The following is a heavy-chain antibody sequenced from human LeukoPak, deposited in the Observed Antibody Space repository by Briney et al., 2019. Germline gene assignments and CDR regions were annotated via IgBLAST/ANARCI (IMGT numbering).Heavy chain of an antibody. CDR3: ARDLSATARAYDY. D-gene: IGHD1-26*01. CDR1: GFILSDYN. J-gene: IGHJ4*02. Sequence: SGGSLRLSCAASGFILSDYNMNWVRQAPGKGLQWVSFIAISATYITYADSVKGRFTISRDNAKNSLYPQMNSLRAEDTAVYYCARDLSATARAYDYWGQGTLVTVSS. V-gene: IGHV3-21*01. CDR2: IAISATYI.